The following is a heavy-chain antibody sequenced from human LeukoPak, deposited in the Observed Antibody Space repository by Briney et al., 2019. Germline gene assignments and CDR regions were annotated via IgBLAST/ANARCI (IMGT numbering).Heavy chain of an antibody. CDR1: GFTFSSYG. CDR3: ARAVHYYGSGRNPASMDY. D-gene: IGHD3-10*01. CDR2: ISYDGSNK. V-gene: IGHV3-30*03. Sequence: PGGSLRLSCAASGFTFSSYGMHWVRQAPGKGLEWVAVISYDGSNKYYADSVKGRFTISRDNSKNTLYLQMNSLRAEDTAVYYCARAVHYYGSGRNPASMDYWGQGTLVTVSS. J-gene: IGHJ4*02.